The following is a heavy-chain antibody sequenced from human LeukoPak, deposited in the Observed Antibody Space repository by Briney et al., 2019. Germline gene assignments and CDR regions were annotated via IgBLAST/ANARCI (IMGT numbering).Heavy chain of an antibody. Sequence: GGSLRLSCAASGFTFSSYWMSWVRQAPGKGLEWVANIKKDGSEKYYVDSVKGRFTISRDNAKNSLYLQMNSLRAEDTAVYYCARDEEYYYDSSGYSDYWGQGTLVTVSS. CDR3: ARDEEYYYDSSGYSDY. V-gene: IGHV3-7*01. J-gene: IGHJ4*02. CDR1: GFTFSSYW. D-gene: IGHD3-22*01. CDR2: IKKDGSEK.